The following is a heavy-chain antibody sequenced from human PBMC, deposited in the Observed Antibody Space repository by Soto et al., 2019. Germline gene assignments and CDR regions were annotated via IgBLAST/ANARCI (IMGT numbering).Heavy chain of an antibody. CDR1: GGSISSGDYY. V-gene: IGHV4-30-4*01. D-gene: IGHD3-3*01. CDR2: IYYSGST. CDR3: ARNTIFGVFRAWYFDL. J-gene: IGHJ2*01. Sequence: QVQLQESGPGLVKPSQTLSLTCTVSGGSISSGDYYWSWIRQPPGKGLEWIGYIYYSGSTYYNPSLKIRVTISVDTSKNQFSLKLSSVTAADTAVYYCARNTIFGVFRAWYFDLWGRGTLVTVSS.